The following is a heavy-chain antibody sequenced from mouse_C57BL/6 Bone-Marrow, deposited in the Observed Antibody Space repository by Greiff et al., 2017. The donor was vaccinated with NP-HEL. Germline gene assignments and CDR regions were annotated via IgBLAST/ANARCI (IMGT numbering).Heavy chain of an antibody. D-gene: IGHD1-1*01. J-gene: IGHJ1*03. CDR3: ARSEYSGSSPGWYFDV. CDR2: IDPSDSYT. V-gene: IGHV1-69*01. Sequence: QVQLQQSGAELVMPGASVKLSCKASGYTFTSYWMHWVKQRPGQGLEWIGEIDPSDSYTNYNQKFKGKSTLTVDNSSSTAYMQLSSLTSEDSAVYYCARSEYSGSSPGWYFDVWGTGTTVTVSS. CDR1: GYTFTSYW.